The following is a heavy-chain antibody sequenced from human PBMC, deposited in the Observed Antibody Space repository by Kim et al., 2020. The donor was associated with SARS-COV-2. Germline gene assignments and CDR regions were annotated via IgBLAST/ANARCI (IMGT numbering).Heavy chain of an antibody. CDR3: GRHYRTRGAADGSDV. D-gene: IGHD3-10*01. CDR2: IYSGIT. J-gene: IGHJ6*02. Sequence: SETLSLTCTVSGDSISNSPYYWGWIRQPPGKGLEWIGSIYSGITYYNPSLKGRLIMSVDTSKNQFSLKLSSVTAADTAIYSCGRHYRTRGAADGSDVWGRGTTVTVSS. CDR1: GDSISNSPYY. V-gene: IGHV4-39*01.